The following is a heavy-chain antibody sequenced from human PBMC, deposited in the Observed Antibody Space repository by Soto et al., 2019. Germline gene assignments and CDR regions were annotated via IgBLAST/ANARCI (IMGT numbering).Heavy chain of an antibody. D-gene: IGHD4-4*01. CDR2: IIPIFGTA. J-gene: IGHJ4*02. Sequence: SVKVSCKASGGTFSSYAISWVRQAPGQGLEWMGGIIPIFGTANYAQKFQGRVTITADESTSTAYMELSSLRSEDTAVYYCARDPRGNYLSLDYWGQGTLVTVSS. CDR1: GGTFSSYA. CDR3: ARDPRGNYLSLDY. V-gene: IGHV1-69*13.